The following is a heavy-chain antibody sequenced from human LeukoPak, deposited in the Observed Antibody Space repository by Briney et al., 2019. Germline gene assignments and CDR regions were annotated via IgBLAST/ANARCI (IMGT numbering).Heavy chain of an antibody. J-gene: IGHJ6*03. Sequence: GGSLRLSCAASGFTFSSYWMSWVRQAPGKGLEWVANIKQDGSETYYVDSVKGRFTISRDNAENSLYLQMNSLRAEDTAVYYCARAALAAARIYYYMDVWGKGTTVTVSS. V-gene: IGHV3-7*01. D-gene: IGHD6-13*01. CDR3: ARAALAAARIYYYMDV. CDR1: GFTFSSYW. CDR2: IKQDGSET.